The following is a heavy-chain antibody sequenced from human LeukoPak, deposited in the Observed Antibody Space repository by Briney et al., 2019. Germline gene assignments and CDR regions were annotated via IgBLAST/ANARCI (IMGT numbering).Heavy chain of an antibody. D-gene: IGHD3-16*02. CDR2: IYHTGSA. Sequence: SETLSLTCSVSGYSFTSGHYWGWIRQPPGKGLEWIANIYHTGSAHYNPSLKSRVTISVDTSKNQFSLRLSSVTAADTALYYCARVRNYPDAFDIWSHGTMVTVSS. CDR3: ARVRNYPDAFDI. V-gene: IGHV4-38-2*02. J-gene: IGHJ3*02. CDR1: GYSFTSGHY.